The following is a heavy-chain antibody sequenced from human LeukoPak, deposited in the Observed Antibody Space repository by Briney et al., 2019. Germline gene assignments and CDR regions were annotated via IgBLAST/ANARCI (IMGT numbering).Heavy chain of an antibody. CDR1: GFTFSSYG. D-gene: IGHD6-13*01. V-gene: IGHV3-30*02. CDR3: AKSKGSSSWYRDYFDY. Sequence: PGGSLRLSCAASGFTFSSYGMHWVRQAPGKGLEWVAFIRYDGSNKYYADSVKGRFTISRDNSKNTLYLQMNSLRAEDTAVYYCAKSKGSSSWYRDYFDYWGQGTLVTVSS. CDR2: IRYDGSNK. J-gene: IGHJ4*02.